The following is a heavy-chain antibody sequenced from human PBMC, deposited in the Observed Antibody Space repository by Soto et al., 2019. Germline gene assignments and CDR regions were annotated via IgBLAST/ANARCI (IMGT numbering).Heavy chain of an antibody. CDR2: IVPILGTA. Sequence: QVQLVQSGSEVRKPGSSVKVSCKASGGPCSRYTLSWVRQAPGQGLEWMAGIVPILGTANYAQKFQGRITVTADESTNTAYMELSSLTSDDTALYFCARGGVRRTTSCVYWGQGTLVTVSS. D-gene: IGHD2-2*01. CDR3: ARGGVRRTTSCVY. V-gene: IGHV1-69*01. CDR1: GGPCSRYT. J-gene: IGHJ4*02.